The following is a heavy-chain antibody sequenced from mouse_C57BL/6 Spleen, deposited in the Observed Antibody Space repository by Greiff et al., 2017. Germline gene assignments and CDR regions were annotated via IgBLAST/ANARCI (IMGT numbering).Heavy chain of an antibody. Sequence: EVQLQQSGAELVRPGASVKLSCTASGFNIKDDYMHWVKQRPEQGLEWIGWLDPENGDTEYASKFQGKATITADTSSNTAYLQLSSLTSEDTAVYYCTKAYSLYYFDYWGQGTTLTVSS. CDR3: TKAYSLYYFDY. D-gene: IGHD2-10*01. V-gene: IGHV14-4*01. CDR2: LDPENGDT. J-gene: IGHJ2*01. CDR1: GFNIKDDY.